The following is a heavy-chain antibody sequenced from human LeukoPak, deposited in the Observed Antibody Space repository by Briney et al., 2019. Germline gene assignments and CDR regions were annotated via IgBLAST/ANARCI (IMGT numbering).Heavy chain of an antibody. D-gene: IGHD3-22*01. V-gene: IGHV1-69*05. CDR2: IIPIFGTA. CDR3: ARSGRDSSGFLFDY. Sequence: ASVKVSCKASGGTFSSYAISWVRQAPGQGLEWMGGIIPIFGTANYAQKFQGRVTITTDESTSTAYMELSSLRSEDTAVYYCARSGRDSSGFLFDYWGQGTLVTVSS. CDR1: GGTFSSYA. J-gene: IGHJ4*02.